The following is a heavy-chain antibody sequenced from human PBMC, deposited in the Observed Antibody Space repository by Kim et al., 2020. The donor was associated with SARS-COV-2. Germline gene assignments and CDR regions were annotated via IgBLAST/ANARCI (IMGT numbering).Heavy chain of an antibody. CDR3: ARVNGGL. V-gene: IGHV1-46*01. CDR1: GYTFTNYY. CDR2: INPSGGTT. J-gene: IGHJ4*02. Sequence: ASVKVSCKASGYTFTNYYMHWVRQAPGQGLEWMGIINPSGGTTNYAQKFQGRVTMTRDTSTSTVYMELSSLRSDDPAVYYCARVNGGLWGQGTLVTVSS. D-gene: IGHD3-16*01.